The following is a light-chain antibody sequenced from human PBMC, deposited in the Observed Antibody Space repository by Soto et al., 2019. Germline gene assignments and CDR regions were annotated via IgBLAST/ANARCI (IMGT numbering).Light chain of an antibody. V-gene: IGKV3-20*01. Sequence: TQSPATLSVSPGERATLSCRASQSVSSNLAWYQQKPGQAPGLLLYGASSRATGIPDRFSGSGSGTDLTLTISRLEPEDFAVYYCQQYGSSPGITFGQGTRLEIK. CDR3: QQYGSSPGIT. J-gene: IGKJ5*01. CDR1: QSVSSN. CDR2: GAS.